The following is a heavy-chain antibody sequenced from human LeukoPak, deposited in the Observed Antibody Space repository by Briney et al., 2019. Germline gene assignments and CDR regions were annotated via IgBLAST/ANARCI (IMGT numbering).Heavy chain of an antibody. V-gene: IGHV1-69*13. Sequence: SVKVSCKASGGTSSSYAISWVRQAPGQGLEWMGGIIPIFGTANYAQKFRGRVTITADESTSTAYMELSSLRSEDTAVYYCARRVLLGRWFDPWGQGTLVTVSS. CDR3: ARRVLLGRWFDP. CDR2: IIPIFGTA. CDR1: GGTSSSYA. J-gene: IGHJ5*02. D-gene: IGHD3-10*01.